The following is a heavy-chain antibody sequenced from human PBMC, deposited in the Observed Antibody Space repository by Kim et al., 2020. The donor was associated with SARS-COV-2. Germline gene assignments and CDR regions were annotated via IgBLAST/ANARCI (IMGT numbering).Heavy chain of an antibody. V-gene: IGHV3-21*01. Sequence: GGSLRLSCAASGFTFSSYSMNWVRQAPGKGLEWVSSISSSSSYIYYADSVKGRFTISRDNAKNSLYLQMNSLRAEDTAVYYCARDRWGSPSYPSFDPWGQGTLVTVSS. CDR1: GFTFSSYS. CDR2: ISSSSSYI. CDR3: ARDRWGSPSYPSFDP. D-gene: IGHD1-26*01. J-gene: IGHJ5*02.